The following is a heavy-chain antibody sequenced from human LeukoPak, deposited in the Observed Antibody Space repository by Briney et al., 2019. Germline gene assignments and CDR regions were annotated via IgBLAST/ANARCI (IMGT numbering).Heavy chain of an antibody. V-gene: IGHV4-34*01. CDR1: GGSFSGYY. CDR2: INHSGST. Sequence: LETLSLTCAVYGGSFSGYYWSWIRQPPGKGLEWIGEINHSGSTNYNPSLKSRVTISVDTSKNQFSLKLSSVTAADTAVYYCARGFHYYGSGSYHFDYWGQGTLVTVSS. CDR3: ARGFHYYGSGSYHFDY. D-gene: IGHD3-10*01. J-gene: IGHJ4*02.